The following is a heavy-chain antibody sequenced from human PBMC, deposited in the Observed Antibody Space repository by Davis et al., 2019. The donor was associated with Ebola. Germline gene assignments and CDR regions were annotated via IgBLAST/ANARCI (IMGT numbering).Heavy chain of an antibody. CDR2: ISAYNGNT. D-gene: IGHD3-10*01. J-gene: IGHJ4*02. V-gene: IGHV1-18*01. Sequence: ASVKVSCKASGGTFSSYAISWVRQAPGQGLEWMGWISAYNGNTNYAQKLQGRVTMTTDTSTSTAYMELRSLRSDDTAVYYCARGERQDVLLWFGEFPFDYWGQGTLVTVSS. CDR1: GGTFSSYA. CDR3: ARGERQDVLLWFGEFPFDY.